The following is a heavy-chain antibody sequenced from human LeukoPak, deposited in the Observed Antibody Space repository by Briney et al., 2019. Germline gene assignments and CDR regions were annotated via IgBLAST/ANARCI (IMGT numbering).Heavy chain of an antibody. CDR2: ISGSGGST. V-gene: IGHV3-23*01. CDR1: GFTFSSYA. D-gene: IGHD2-2*01. J-gene: IGHJ4*02. CDR3: AKSSDQLLSYFDY. Sequence: SGGSLRLSCAASGFTFSSYAMSWVRQAPGKGLEWVSAISGSGGSTYYADSVKGRFTISRDNSKNTLYLQMNSLRAEDTAVYYCAKSSDQLLSYFDYWGQGTLVTVSS.